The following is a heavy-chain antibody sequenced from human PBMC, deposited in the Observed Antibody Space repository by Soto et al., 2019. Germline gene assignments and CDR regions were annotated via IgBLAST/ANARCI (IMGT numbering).Heavy chain of an antibody. V-gene: IGHV3-30*18. Sequence: ESGGGVVQPGRSLRLSCAASGFTFSSYGMHWVRQAPGKGLEWVAVISYDGSNKYYADSVKGRFTISRDNSKNTLYLQMNSLRAEDTAVYYCAKDESPVYYDSSGYYPTDFDYWGQGTLVTVSS. CDR1: GFTFSSYG. CDR2: ISYDGSNK. D-gene: IGHD3-22*01. CDR3: AKDESPVYYDSSGYYPTDFDY. J-gene: IGHJ4*02.